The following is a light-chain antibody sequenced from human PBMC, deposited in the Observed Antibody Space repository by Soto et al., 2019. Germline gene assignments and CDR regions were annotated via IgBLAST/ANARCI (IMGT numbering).Light chain of an antibody. Sequence: DIPLTQSPSFLSASVGDRVTITCRASQGIGSSLAWYQQRPGKAPKLLMYLASTLQSGVPSRFSGSGSGTEFTLTISSLQPEDFATYYCQQIKSYPLTFGQGTRLEIK. V-gene: IGKV1-9*01. CDR1: QGIGSS. CDR3: QQIKSYPLT. CDR2: LAS. J-gene: IGKJ5*01.